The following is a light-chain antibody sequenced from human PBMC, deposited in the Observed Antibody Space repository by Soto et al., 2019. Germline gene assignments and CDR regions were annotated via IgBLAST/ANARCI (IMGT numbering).Light chain of an antibody. CDR1: QSINTN. J-gene: IGKJ1*01. CDR2: GVS. Sequence: EIVMTQSPATLSVSPGEGATLSCRASQSINTNLAWYQQKPGQAPRLLIYGVSTRATGIPDRFSGSGSGTDFTLTISRLDPEDFAVYYCQQYGTSPRTFGQGTKVDI. V-gene: IGKV3-20*01. CDR3: QQYGTSPRT.